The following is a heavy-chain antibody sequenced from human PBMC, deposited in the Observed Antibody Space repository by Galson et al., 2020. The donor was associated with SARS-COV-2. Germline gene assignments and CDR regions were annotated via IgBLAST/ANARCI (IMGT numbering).Heavy chain of an antibody. CDR3: ARVRVFWSSTSCYSNWFDP. D-gene: IGHD2-2*01. V-gene: IGHV4-61*01. J-gene: IGHJ5*02. Sequence: SETLSLTCTVSGGSVSSGSYYWSWIRQPPGKGLEWIGYIYYSGSTNYNPSLKSRVTISVDTSKNQFSLKLSSVTAADTAVYYCARVRVFWSSTSCYSNWFDPWGQGTLVTVSS. CDR2: IYYSGST. CDR1: GGSVSSGSYY.